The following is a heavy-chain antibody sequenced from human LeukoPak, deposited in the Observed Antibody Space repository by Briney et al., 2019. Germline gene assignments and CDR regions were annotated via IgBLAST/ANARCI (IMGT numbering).Heavy chain of an antibody. Sequence: QPGGSLRLSCAASGFSFTDYYLDWVRQAPGKALECVGRSRDKGHKYSTEYAASVKGRFTISRDDSTNSLHLQMNSLKTEDTAMYYCARATYYFNSNGFYRYYFDYWGQGILVTVSS. V-gene: IGHV3-72*01. CDR3: ARATYYFNSNGFYRYYFDY. CDR1: GFSFTDYY. CDR2: SRDKGHKYST. J-gene: IGHJ4*02. D-gene: IGHD3-22*01.